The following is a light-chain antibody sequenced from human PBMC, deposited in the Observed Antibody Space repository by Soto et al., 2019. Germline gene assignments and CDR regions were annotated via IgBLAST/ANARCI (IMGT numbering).Light chain of an antibody. J-gene: IGLJ2*01. CDR1: SSDVGGYNY. CDR3: SSYTSSSTYVV. CDR2: EVS. Sequence: QSALTQPASVSGSPGQSITISCTGTSSDVGGYNYVSWYQQHPGKAPKLMIYEVSNRPSGVSNRFSGSKSGNTASLTISGLQAEDEADYYCSSYTSSSTYVVFGGETNLTVL. V-gene: IGLV2-14*01.